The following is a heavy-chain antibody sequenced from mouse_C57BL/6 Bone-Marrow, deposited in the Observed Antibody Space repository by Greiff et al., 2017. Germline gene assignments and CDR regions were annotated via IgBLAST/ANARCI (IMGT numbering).Heavy chain of an antibody. V-gene: IGHV2-9-1*01. Sequence: VMLVESGPGLVAPSQSLSITCTVSGFSLTSYAISWVRQPPGPGLEWLGVIWTGGGTNYNSALNYSLSISKDNTKSQVSLKMNSLQTDDTARYYCARFYYGIPFAYWGQGTLVTVSA. CDR2: IWTGGGT. CDR1: GFSLTSYA. CDR3: ARFYYGIPFAY. D-gene: IGHD1-1*01. J-gene: IGHJ3*01.